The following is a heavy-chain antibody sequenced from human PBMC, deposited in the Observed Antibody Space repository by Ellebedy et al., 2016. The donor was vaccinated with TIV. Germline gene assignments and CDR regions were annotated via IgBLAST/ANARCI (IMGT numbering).Heavy chain of an antibody. CDR3: VRAAGGRYHRLRFDP. CDR2: MNPDIDTA. J-gene: IGHJ5*02. V-gene: IGHV1-8*01. CDR1: GYTFTNFD. Sequence: AASVKVSCKTSGYTFTNFDINWVRQAPGQGLEWVGWMNPDIDTAAFAPKFQGRVTMTGDTAIGTAYMEVTSLASEDTAVYYCVRAAGGRYHRLRFDPWGQGTQVTVSS. D-gene: IGHD3-16*02.